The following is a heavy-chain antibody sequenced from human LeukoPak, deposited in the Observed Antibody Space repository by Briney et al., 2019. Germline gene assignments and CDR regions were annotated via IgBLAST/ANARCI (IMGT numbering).Heavy chain of an antibody. CDR1: GFTFSSYS. CDR3: ARGITMVRGEPNSEFDY. D-gene: IGHD3-10*01. CDR2: ISSSSSYI. V-gene: IGHV3-21*01. J-gene: IGHJ4*02. Sequence: GGSLRLSCAASGFTFSSYSMNWVRQAPGKGLEWVSSISSSSSYIYYADSVKGRFTISRDNAKNSLYLQMNSLRAEDTAVYYCARGITMVRGEPNSEFDYWGQGTLVTVSS.